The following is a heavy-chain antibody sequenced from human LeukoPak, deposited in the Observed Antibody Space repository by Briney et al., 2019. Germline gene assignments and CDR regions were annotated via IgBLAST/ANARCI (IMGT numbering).Heavy chain of an antibody. V-gene: IGHV4-39*07. CDR2: IYYSGST. Sequence: SETLSLTCTVSGGSISSSSYYWGWIRQPPGKGLEWIGSIYYSGSTNYNPSLKSRVTISVDTSKNQFSLKLSSVTAADTAVYYCARCIAAAGTTGCDYWGQGTLVTVSS. CDR1: GGSISSSSYY. CDR3: ARCIAAAGTTGCDY. J-gene: IGHJ4*02. D-gene: IGHD6-13*01.